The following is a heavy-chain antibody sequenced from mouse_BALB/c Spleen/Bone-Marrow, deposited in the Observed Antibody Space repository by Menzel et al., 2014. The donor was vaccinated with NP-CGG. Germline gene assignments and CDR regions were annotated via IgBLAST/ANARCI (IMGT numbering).Heavy chain of an antibody. CDR3: ARDYGSSYYAMDY. D-gene: IGHD1-1*01. CDR2: IWAGGST. V-gene: IGHV2-9*02. CDR1: GFSLTSYG. J-gene: IGHJ4*01. Sequence: VKLEESGPGLVAPSQSLSITCTVSGFSLTSYGVHWVRQPPGKGLEWLGVIWAGGSTNYNSALMSRLSISKDNSKSQVFLKMNSLQTEDTAMYYCARDYGSSYYAMDYWGQGTSVTVSS.